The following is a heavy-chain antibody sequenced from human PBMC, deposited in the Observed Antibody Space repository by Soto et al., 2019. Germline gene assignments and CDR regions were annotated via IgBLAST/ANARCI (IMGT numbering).Heavy chain of an antibody. CDR2: IFYSGTT. V-gene: IGHV4-31*03. CDR3: ARDVGFGSGTYFDR. J-gene: IGHJ4*02. CDR1: GGSINSGDYY. D-gene: IGHD3-10*01. Sequence: QVQLQESGPELVKPSQTLSLTCIVSGGSINSGDYYWNWIRQYPGKVLEWIGYIFYSGTTYYNPSLESRVFMSIDTSKNQFSLRLTSVTAADTAVYYCARDVGFGSGTYFDRWGQGMLVTVSS.